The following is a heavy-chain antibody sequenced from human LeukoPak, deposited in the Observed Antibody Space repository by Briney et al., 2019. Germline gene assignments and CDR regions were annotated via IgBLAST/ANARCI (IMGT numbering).Heavy chain of an antibody. CDR1: GFTFSPYS. Sequence: GGSLRLSCVVSGFTFSPYSMNWVRQAPGKGPEWVAYISGRTSTIYYADSVYGRFTISRDNAKNSLYLQMNSLRAEDTAVYYCAREGESHPDLDYWGQGTLVTVSS. J-gene: IGHJ4*02. CDR2: ISGRTSTI. D-gene: IGHD2-21*01. V-gene: IGHV3-48*01. CDR3: AREGESHPDLDY.